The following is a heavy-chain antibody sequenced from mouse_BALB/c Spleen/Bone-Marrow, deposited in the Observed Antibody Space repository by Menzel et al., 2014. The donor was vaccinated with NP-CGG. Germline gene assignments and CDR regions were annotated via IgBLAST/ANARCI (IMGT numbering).Heavy chain of an antibody. CDR1: GFTFSSYT. CDR3: ARGGYYFDY. V-gene: IGHV5-12-2*01. Sequence: EVMLVESGGGLVQPGGSLKLSRAASGFTFSSYTMSWVRQTPEKRLEWVAYISNGGGSTYYPDTVKGRFTISRDNAKNTLYLQMSSLKSEDTAMYYCARGGYYFDYWGQGTTLTVSS. J-gene: IGHJ2*01. CDR2: ISNGGGST.